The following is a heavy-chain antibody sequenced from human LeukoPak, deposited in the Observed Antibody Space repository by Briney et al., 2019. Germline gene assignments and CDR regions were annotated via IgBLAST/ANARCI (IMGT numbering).Heavy chain of an antibody. CDR1: GSATSRDS. D-gene: IGHD6-13*01. CDR3: ARGIAAADLYGP. V-gene: IGHV4-59*01. Sequence: ILSLRSTESGSATSRDSGRWLGQPPWKELEWIGYIYCSGSTNYNPSLKSRVTISVDTSKNQFSLKLNSVTAADTAVYYCARGIAAADLYGPWGQGTLVTVSS. J-gene: IGHJ5*02. CDR2: IYCSGST.